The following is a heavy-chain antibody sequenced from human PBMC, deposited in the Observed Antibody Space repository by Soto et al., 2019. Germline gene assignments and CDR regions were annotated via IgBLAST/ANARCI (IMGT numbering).Heavy chain of an antibody. D-gene: IGHD6-25*01. J-gene: IGHJ4*02. CDR3: ARDGSEAFDY. V-gene: IGHV3-21*01. CDR2: ISSSSSYI. CDR1: GFTFSSYS. Sequence: EVQLVESGGGLVKPGGSLRLSCAASGFTFSSYSMNWVRQAPGKGLEWVSSISSSSSYIYYAVSVKGRFTISRDNAKNSLYLQMNSLRAEDTAVYYCARDGSEAFDYWGQGTLVTVSS.